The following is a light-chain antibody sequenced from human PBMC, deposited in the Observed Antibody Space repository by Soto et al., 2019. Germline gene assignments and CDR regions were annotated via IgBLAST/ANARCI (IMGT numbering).Light chain of an antibody. V-gene: IGKV3-15*01. CDR3: QSYNDWPFA. J-gene: IGKJ2*01. Sequence: EIVMTQSSATLSVSPGERVTLSCQASESLFGFLAWYQQKPGQAPRLLIYGVSTKATGVPARFSGSGSATEFTLTISSLQSVDSAVYYCQSYNDWPFAFGQGTKLEI. CDR1: ESLFGF. CDR2: GVS.